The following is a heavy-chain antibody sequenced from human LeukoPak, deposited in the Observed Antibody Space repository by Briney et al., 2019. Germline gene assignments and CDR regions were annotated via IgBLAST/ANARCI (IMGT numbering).Heavy chain of an antibody. D-gene: IGHD2-15*01. V-gene: IGHV3-30*02. CDR2: IRYDGSNK. CDR3: ARLYVVVVAANASDY. Sequence: PGGSLRLSCAASGFTFSSYGMHWVRQAPGKRLEWVAFIRYDGSNKYYADSVKGRFTISRDNAKNSLYLQMNSLRAEDTAVYYCARLYVVVVAANASDYWGQGTLVTVSS. CDR1: GFTFSSYG. J-gene: IGHJ4*02.